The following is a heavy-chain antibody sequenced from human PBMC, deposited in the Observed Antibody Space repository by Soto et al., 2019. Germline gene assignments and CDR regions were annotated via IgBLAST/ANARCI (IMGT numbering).Heavy chain of an antibody. CDR1: GFSLRTTRVG. J-gene: IGHJ4*02. CDR3: AHTWGLPFDY. V-gene: IGHV2-5*01. Sequence: QITLKESGPTLVEPTQTLTLTCTYSGFSLRTTRVGVGWIRQPPGKALEWLGIIYWNDDKRYSSSLKNRFTLTSDISKSQVVLTMTNMDPVDTATYYCAHTWGLPFDYWGQGTLVIVSS. CDR2: IYWNDDK. D-gene: IGHD3-16*01.